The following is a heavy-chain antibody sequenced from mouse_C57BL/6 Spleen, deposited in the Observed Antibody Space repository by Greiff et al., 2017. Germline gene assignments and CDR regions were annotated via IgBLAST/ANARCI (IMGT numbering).Heavy chain of an antibody. Sequence: QVQLQQPGADLVKPGASVKVSCKASGYTFTSYWMHWVQQRPGQGLEWIGRIHPSDSDTNYNQKFKGKATLTVDKSSSTAYMQLSSLTSEDSAVYYSASTTVPSTGDYFYYWGQGTTLTVSS. CDR2: IHPSDSDT. CDR1: GYTFTSYW. CDR3: ASTTVPSTGDYFYY. J-gene: IGHJ2*01. D-gene: IGHD1-1*01. V-gene: IGHV1-74*01.